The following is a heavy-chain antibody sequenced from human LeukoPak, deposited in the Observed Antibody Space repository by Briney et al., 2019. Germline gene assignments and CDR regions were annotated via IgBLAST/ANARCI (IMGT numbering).Heavy chain of an antibody. J-gene: IGHJ6*02. CDR1: GFTFKDYS. CDR3: AKDAFCSLISCCDHYYYGLDV. V-gene: IGHV3-43*02. CDR2: ISGDGGNT. D-gene: IGHD2-2*01. Sequence: GGSLRLSCAASGFTFKDYSMHWVRQTPGKGLEWVSLISGDGGNTYYADSVKGRFTISRDNSRNSLYLQMNTLTTDDTALYYCAKDAFCSLISCCDHYYYGLDVWGQGTTVTVSS.